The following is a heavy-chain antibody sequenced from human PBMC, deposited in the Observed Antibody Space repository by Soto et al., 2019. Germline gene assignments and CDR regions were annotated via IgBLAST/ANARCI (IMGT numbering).Heavy chain of an antibody. CDR1: GGTFSSYP. D-gene: IGHD6-19*01. J-gene: IGHJ4*02. V-gene: IGHV1-69*01. CDR3: AKVDGYAGTSGWPDC. CDR2: IVPIFRRT. Sequence: QVQLVQSGAEVKKPGSSVKVSCKVSGGTFSSYPISWVRRAPGQGLEWMGGIVPIFRRTDYAQKFQGRVTITADESTSTAHMELSSLRSDDTAVYYCAKVDGYAGTSGWPDCWGQGTPVTVAP.